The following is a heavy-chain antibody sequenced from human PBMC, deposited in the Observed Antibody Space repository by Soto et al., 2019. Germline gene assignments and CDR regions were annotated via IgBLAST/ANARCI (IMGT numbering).Heavy chain of an antibody. D-gene: IGHD3-10*01. CDR2: MSPNSGNT. V-gene: IGHV1-8*02. Sequence: QVQLVQSGAEVKKPGASVKVSCKTSGYTFTNDDINWVRQAAGQGLEWIGWMSPNSGNTGYAQKFQGRVTLTRDTSISIAYMELSSLRSEDTAVYYCARGMSDGFGEVSWGQGTLVTVSS. J-gene: IGHJ5*02. CDR3: ARGMSDGFGEVS. CDR1: GYTFTNDD.